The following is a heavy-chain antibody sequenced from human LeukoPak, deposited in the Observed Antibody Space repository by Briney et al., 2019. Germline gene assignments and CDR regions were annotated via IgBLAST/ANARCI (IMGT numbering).Heavy chain of an antibody. V-gene: IGHV3-7*03. J-gene: IGHJ4*02. Sequence: GGSLRLSCAASGFTFSSYGMSWVRQAPGKGLEWVANIKQDGSEKYYVDSVKGRFTVSRDNAENSLYLQMSSLRAEDTAVYYCARLTQLARGRYWGQGTLVTVSS. CDR1: GFTFSSYG. D-gene: IGHD6-6*01. CDR3: ARLTQLARGRY. CDR2: IKQDGSEK.